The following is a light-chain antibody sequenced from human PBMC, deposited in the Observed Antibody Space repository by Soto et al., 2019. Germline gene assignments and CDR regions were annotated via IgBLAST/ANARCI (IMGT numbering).Light chain of an antibody. CDR3: CSYVGSYVL. Sequence: QSALTQPRSVSGSPGQSVTISCTGTSSDVVIYNYVSWYQHHPGKAPKPMIYDVSKRPSGVPERFSGSKSGNTASLTISGLQAEDEADYYCCSYVGSYVLFGGGTKLTGL. CDR1: SSDVVIYNY. V-gene: IGLV2-11*01. J-gene: IGLJ2*01. CDR2: DVS.